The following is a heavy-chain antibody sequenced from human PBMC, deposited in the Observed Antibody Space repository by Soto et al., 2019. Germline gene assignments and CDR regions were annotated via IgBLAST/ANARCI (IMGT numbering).Heavy chain of an antibody. J-gene: IGHJ5*01. CDR3: ARGLTEWSNDS. V-gene: IGHV4-31*03. D-gene: IGHD3-3*01. CDR2: IYTDGGT. Sequence: PSETLSLTCTVSGDSINSGVYYWTWIRQRPGKGLEWIGCIYTDGGTDYSPSLKNRVTISMDTSKNHFSLSLTSVTAADTATYFCARGLTEWSNDSWGHGTLVTVYS. CDR1: GDSINSGVYY.